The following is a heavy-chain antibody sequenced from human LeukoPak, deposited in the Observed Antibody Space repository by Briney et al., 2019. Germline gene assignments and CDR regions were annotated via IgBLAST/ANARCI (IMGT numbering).Heavy chain of an antibody. V-gene: IGHV3-21*01. J-gene: IGHJ4*02. Sequence: GGSLRLSCSASGFTLSSYSMNWVRQAPGKGLEWVSSITRSSSYIYYADSVKGRFTISRDNVKNSLYLQMNSLRAEDTAVYYCARREVAYCGGDCHVDYWGQGTLVTVSS. CDR2: ITRSSSYI. D-gene: IGHD2-21*02. CDR1: GFTLSSYS. CDR3: ARREVAYCGGDCHVDY.